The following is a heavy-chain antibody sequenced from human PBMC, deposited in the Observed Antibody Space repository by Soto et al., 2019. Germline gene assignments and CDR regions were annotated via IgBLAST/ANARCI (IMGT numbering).Heavy chain of an antibody. Sequence: PSETLSLTCTVSGGSISSYYWSWIRQPPGKGLEWIGYIYYSGSTNYNPSLKSRVTISVDTSKNQFSLKLSSVTAADTAVYYCARDPGIAYYGMDVWGQGTTVTVSS. CDR2: IYYSGST. D-gene: IGHD6-13*01. V-gene: IGHV4-59*01. CDR1: GGSISSYY. CDR3: ARDPGIAYYGMDV. J-gene: IGHJ6*02.